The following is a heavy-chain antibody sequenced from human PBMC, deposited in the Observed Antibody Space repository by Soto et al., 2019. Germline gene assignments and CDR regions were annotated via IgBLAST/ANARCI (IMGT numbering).Heavy chain of an antibody. V-gene: IGHV3-23*01. Sequence: GGSLRLSCAASGFTFSSYAMSWVRQARGKGLEWVSAISGSGGSTYYADSVKGRFTISRDNSKNTLYLQMNSLRAEDTAVYYCAKPSDYDFWSGGNWFDPWGQGTLLTVSS. CDR1: GFTFSSYA. CDR3: AKPSDYDFWSGGNWFDP. CDR2: ISGSGGST. J-gene: IGHJ5*02. D-gene: IGHD3-3*01.